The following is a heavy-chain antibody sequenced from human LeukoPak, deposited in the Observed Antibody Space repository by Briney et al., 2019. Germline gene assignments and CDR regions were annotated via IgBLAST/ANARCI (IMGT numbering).Heavy chain of an antibody. Sequence: SETLSLTCAVYGGSFSGYYWSWIRQPPGKGLEWIGEINHSGSTNYNPSLKSRVTISVDTSKNQFSLKLSSVTAADTAVYYCARRVGWNDGDYYYYYMDVWGKGTTVTISS. CDR3: ARRVGWNDGDYYYYYMDV. V-gene: IGHV4-34*01. D-gene: IGHD1-1*01. CDR2: INHSGST. CDR1: GGSFSGYY. J-gene: IGHJ6*03.